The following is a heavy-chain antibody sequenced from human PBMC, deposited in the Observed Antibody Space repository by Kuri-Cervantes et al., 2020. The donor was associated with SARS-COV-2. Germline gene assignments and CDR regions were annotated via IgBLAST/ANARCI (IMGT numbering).Heavy chain of an antibody. CDR3: ARGSGYCSSTSCYVVYYYYYMDV. D-gene: IGHD2-2*03. J-gene: IGHJ6*03. CDR2: IYTSGST. Sequence: SETLSLTCTVSGGSISSYYWSWIRQPAGKGLEWIGRIYTSGSTNYNPSLKSRVTMSVDTSKNQFSLKLSSVTAADTAVYYRARGSGYCSSTSCYVVYYYYYMDVWGKGTTVTVSS. CDR1: GGSISSYY. V-gene: IGHV4-4*07.